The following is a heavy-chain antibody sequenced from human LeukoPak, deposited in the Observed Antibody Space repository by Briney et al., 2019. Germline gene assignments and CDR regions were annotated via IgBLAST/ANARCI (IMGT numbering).Heavy chain of an antibody. CDR1: GGSFSGYY. CDR2: INHSGST. V-gene: IGHV4-34*01. Sequence: SETLSLTCAVYGGSFSGYYWSWIRQHPGKGLEWIGEINHSGSTNYNPSLKSRVTISVDTSKNQFSLKLSSVTAADTAVYYCARGLWFGEGYYYYMDVWGKGTTVTVSS. CDR3: ARGLWFGEGYYYYMDV. J-gene: IGHJ6*03. D-gene: IGHD3-10*01.